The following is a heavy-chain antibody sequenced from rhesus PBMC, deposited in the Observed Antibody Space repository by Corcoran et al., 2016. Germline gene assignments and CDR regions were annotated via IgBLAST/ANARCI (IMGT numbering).Heavy chain of an antibody. CDR3: ARDSNYYGLDS. D-gene: IGHD6-13*01. CDR1: GGSISGYY. Sequence: QVQLQESGPGLVKPSETLSLTCTVSGGSISGYYWSWIRQPPGRGLEWIGNIDGKIAGTNYNPSLKRRVTISKYTAKNQFSLKLSSVTAADTAVYYCARDSNYYGLDSWGQGVVVTVSS. CDR2: IDGKIAGT. J-gene: IGHJ6*01. V-gene: IGHV4-81*01.